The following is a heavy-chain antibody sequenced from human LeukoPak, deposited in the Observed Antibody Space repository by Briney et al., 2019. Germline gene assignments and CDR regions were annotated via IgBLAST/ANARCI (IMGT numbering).Heavy chain of an antibody. Sequence: SETLSLTCTVSGGSISGYYWSWIRQPPGKGLEWIGYIYTSGSTNYSPSLKSRGSISLDMSRNQFSLNLTSVTVADTAVYYCSRHFYYDDRYDYWGQGTLVTVSS. J-gene: IGHJ4*02. D-gene: IGHD3-22*01. CDR1: GGSISGYY. CDR2: IYTSGST. CDR3: SRHFYYDDRYDY. V-gene: IGHV4-59*08.